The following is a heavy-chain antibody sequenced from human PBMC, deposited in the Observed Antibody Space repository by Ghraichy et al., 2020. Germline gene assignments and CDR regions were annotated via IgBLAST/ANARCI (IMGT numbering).Heavy chain of an antibody. Sequence: GGSLRLSCAASGFTFSSYSMNWVRQAPGKGLEWVSSISSSSSYIYYADSVKGRFTISRDNAKNSLYLQMNSLRAEDTAVYYCARDLGGEWLNYGMDVWGQGTTVTVSS. CDR1: GFTFSSYS. D-gene: IGHD6-19*01. CDR2: ISSSSSYI. CDR3: ARDLGGEWLNYGMDV. J-gene: IGHJ6*02. V-gene: IGHV3-21*01.